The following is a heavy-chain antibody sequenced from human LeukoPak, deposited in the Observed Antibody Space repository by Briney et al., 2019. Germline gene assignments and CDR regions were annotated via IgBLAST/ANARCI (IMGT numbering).Heavy chain of an antibody. D-gene: IGHD1-7*01. Sequence: ASVKVSCKASGCTFSNYGITWVRQAPGQGLEWMGWISAYNGDTIYAQKLQVRVTMTTDTSTSIASMELRNLKSDDTAVYYCARMPGTTPFYYDGMDVWGQGTTVTVSS. V-gene: IGHV1-18*01. CDR1: GCTFSNYG. J-gene: IGHJ6*02. CDR2: ISAYNGDT. CDR3: ARMPGTTPFYYDGMDV.